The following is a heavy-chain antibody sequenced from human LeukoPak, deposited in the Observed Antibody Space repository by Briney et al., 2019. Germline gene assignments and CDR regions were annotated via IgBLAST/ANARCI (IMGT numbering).Heavy chain of an antibody. D-gene: IGHD6-13*01. CDR2: ISGSGGTT. CDR1: GFTFSSYS. V-gene: IGHV3-23*01. J-gene: IGHJ4*02. Sequence: GGSLRLSCAASGFTFSSYSMSWVRQAPGKGLEWVSMISGSGGTTSFADSVKGRFTISRDNSKNTVYLQLNSVRAEDTAVYYCAKDKTAAAGTPGDNWGLGTLVTVSS. CDR3: AKDKTAAAGTPGDN.